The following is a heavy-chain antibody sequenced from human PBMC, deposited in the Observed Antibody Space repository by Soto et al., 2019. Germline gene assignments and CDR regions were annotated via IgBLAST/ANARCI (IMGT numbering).Heavy chain of an antibody. V-gene: IGHV2-70*01. D-gene: IGHD6-19*01. J-gene: IGHJ6*02. Sequence: SGPTLVNPTQTLTLTCTFSGFSVSTSGMCXSWIRQPPGKALEWLALIDWDDDKYYSTSLKTRLTISKDTSKNQVVLTMTNMDPVDTATYYRARIDPYSSRCYGYYDLDVWGQGTTVTVSS. CDR1: GFSVSTSGMC. CDR2: IDWDDDK. CDR3: ARIDPYSSRCYGYYDLDV.